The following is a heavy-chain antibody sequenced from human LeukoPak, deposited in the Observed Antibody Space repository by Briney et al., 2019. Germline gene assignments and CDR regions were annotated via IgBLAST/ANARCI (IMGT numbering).Heavy chain of an antibody. Sequence: KPGGSLRLSCAASGYPFSSYSINWVRQATGKGLEWVSSISVGSNYIYYADSVRGRFSIPRDDARNSLYLQMDSLRGDDTAVYYCARLRRNSDRSGYYYYYDYWGQGTLVTVSS. D-gene: IGHD3-22*01. CDR1: GYPFSSYS. CDR3: ARLRRNSDRSGYYYYYDY. J-gene: IGHJ4*02. CDR2: ISVGSNYI. V-gene: IGHV3-21*01.